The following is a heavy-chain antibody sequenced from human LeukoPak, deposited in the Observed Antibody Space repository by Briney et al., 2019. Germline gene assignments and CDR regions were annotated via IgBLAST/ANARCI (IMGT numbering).Heavy chain of an antibody. CDR1: GFTFSSYL. V-gene: IGHV3-7*01. D-gene: IGHD6-13*01. CDR3: ARKAAANTTLYNWFDP. Sequence: PGGSLRLSCAASGFTFSSYLMSWVRQAPGKGLEWVANINQDGSEKYYVDSVKGRFTISRDNAKNSVYLQMNNLRAEDTAVYYCARKAAANTTLYNWFDPWGQGTLVTVSS. J-gene: IGHJ5*02. CDR2: INQDGSEK.